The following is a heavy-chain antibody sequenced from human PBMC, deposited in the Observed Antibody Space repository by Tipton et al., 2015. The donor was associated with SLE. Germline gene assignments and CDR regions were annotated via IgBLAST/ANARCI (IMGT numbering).Heavy chain of an antibody. J-gene: IGHJ3*02. V-gene: IGHV4-34*01. D-gene: IGHD6-13*01. CDR3: ARARSSTWFESDAFDI. Sequence: TLSLTCAVYGGSFSGYYWSWIRQPPGKGLEWIGYIYHSGSTYYNPSLKSRVTISVDTSKNQFSLKLSSVTAADTAVYYCARARSSTWFESDAFDIWGQGTMVTVSS. CDR1: GGSFSGYY. CDR2: IYHSGST.